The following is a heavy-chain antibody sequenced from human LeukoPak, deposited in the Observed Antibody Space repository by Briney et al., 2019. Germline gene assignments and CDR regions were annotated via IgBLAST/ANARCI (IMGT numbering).Heavy chain of an antibody. V-gene: IGHV3-21*01. D-gene: IGHD3-9*01. CDR2: ISSSSSYI. CDR3: AGDCRRYFDWPPCDAFDI. J-gene: IGHJ3*02. CDR1: GFTFSSYS. Sequence: PGGSLRLSCAASGFTFSSYSMNWVRQAPGKGLEWVSSISSSSSYIYYADSVKGRFTISRDNAKNSLYLQMNSLRAEDTAVYYCAGDCRRYFDWPPCDAFDIWGQGTMVTVSS.